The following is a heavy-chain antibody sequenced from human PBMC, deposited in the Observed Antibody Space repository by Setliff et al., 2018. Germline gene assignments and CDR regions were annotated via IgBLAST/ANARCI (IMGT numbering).Heavy chain of an antibody. CDR1: GYTFTSYA. CDR2: INAGNGNT. D-gene: IGHD5-18*01. CDR3: ARDKLWLMGYYYYYYMDV. V-gene: IGHV1-3*01. J-gene: IGHJ6*03. Sequence: ASVKVSCKASGYTFTSYAMHWVHQAPGQRLEWMGWINAGNGNTKYSQKFQGRVTITRDTSASTAYMELSSLRSEDTAVYYCARDKLWLMGYYYYYYMDVWGKGTTVTVSS.